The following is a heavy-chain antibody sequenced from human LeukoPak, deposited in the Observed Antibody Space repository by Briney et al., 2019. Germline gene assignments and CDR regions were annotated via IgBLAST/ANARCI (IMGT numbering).Heavy chain of an antibody. D-gene: IGHD2-15*01. J-gene: IGHJ4*02. CDR1: GDTFIPYT. CDR2: IIPSLDVA. Sequence: SVKVSCKASGDTFIPYTFSWVRQAPGQGLEWIGRIIPSLDVANYAQKFQGRVTLSVDRDTATTYMEVTSLRSEDMAIYYCARDHCTPGTCLGGHWGQGTLVTVSS. CDR3: ARDHCTPGTCLGGH. V-gene: IGHV1-69*04.